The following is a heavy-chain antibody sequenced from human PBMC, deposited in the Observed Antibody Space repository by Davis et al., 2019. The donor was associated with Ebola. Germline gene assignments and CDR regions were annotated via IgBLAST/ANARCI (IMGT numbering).Heavy chain of an antibody. D-gene: IGHD4-11*01. CDR1: GGTFSSYA. Sequence: SSVKVSRKASGGTFSSYAISWVRQAPGQGLEWMGEIIPIFGTANYAQKFQGRVTITADESTSTAYMELSSLRSEDTAVYYCARDPPYSNYFRVASYGMDVWGQGTTVTVSS. J-gene: IGHJ6*02. V-gene: IGHV1-69*13. CDR2: IIPIFGTA. CDR3: ARDPPYSNYFRVASYGMDV.